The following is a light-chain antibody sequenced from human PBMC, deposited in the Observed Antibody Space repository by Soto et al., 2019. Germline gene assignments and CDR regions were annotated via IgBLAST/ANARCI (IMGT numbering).Light chain of an antibody. Sequence: EFVLTQSPGTLSLSPGARAPLSCRASQSVGSNYLAWYQQKPGQAPRLLIYGASSRATGIADRFSGSGSGTDFTLTISRLEPEDFALYYCQQYGYSPITFGQGTRLEIK. CDR3: QQYGYSPIT. CDR2: GAS. CDR1: QSVGSNY. V-gene: IGKV3-20*01. J-gene: IGKJ5*01.